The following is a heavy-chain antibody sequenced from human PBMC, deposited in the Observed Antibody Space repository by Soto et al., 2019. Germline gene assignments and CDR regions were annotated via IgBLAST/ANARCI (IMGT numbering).Heavy chain of an antibody. CDR2: ISGSGGST. J-gene: IGHJ5*02. CDR3: AKDYRQQLVNWFDP. D-gene: IGHD6-13*01. Sequence: GGSLRLSCAASGFTFSSYAMSWVRQAPGKGLEWVSAISGSGGSTYYADSVKDRFTISRDNSKNTLYLQMNSLRAEDTAVYYCAKDYRQQLVNWFDPWGQGTLVTVSS. CDR1: GFTFSSYA. V-gene: IGHV3-23*01.